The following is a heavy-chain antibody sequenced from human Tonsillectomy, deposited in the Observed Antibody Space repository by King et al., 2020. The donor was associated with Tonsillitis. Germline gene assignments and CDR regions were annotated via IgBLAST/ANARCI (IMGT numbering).Heavy chain of an antibody. CDR3: VRHPLQIPVPGQPHFDY. V-gene: IGHV4-39*01. J-gene: IGHJ4*02. CDR1: GGSINSSGYY. CDR2: IYYSGST. D-gene: IGHD6-19*01. Sequence: LQLQESGPGLVKPSETLSLSCTVSGGSINSSGYYWGWIRQPPGKGLEWIASIYYSGSTYYNPSLKSRVTISVDTSKNQFSLKLSSVTAADTAVYYCVRHPLQIPVPGQPHFDYWGQGTLVTVSS.